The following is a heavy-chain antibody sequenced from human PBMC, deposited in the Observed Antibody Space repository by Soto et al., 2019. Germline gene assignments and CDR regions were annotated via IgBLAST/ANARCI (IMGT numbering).Heavy chain of an antibody. J-gene: IGHJ4*02. V-gene: IGHV4-61*01. CDR3: ARDRVTTPRFYDY. CDR1: GGSVSSVTYY. CDR2: IYYSGRT. Sequence: PSETLSLTCTVSGGSVSSVTYYWGWIRQPPGKGLEWIGYIYYSGRTTYNPSLQSRVTISVDTSKNQFSLKLNSVTAADTAVYYCARDRVTTPRFYDYWGQGTLVTVSS. D-gene: IGHD2-21*02.